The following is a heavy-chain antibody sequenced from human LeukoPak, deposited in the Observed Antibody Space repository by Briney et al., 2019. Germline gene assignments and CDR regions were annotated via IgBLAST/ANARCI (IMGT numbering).Heavy chain of an antibody. CDR2: SSLTGLT. V-gene: IGHV4-4*02. CDR3: SRENGAFSPFGY. D-gene: IGHD2-8*01. Sequence: SGTLSLTCGVSGGSISNTNWWSWVRQPPGQGLEWIGESSLTGLTHYNPSLESRVTVSLDKSKNQLSLNLTSVTAADTAVYYCSRENGAFSPFGYWGQGTLVTVLS. CDR1: GGSISNTNW. J-gene: IGHJ4*02.